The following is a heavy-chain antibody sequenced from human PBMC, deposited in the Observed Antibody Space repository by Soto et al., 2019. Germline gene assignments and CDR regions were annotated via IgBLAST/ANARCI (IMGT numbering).Heavy chain of an antibody. J-gene: IGHJ4*02. CDR1: GFTFSSYA. Sequence: QVQLVESGGGVVQPGRSLRLSCAASGFTFSSYAMHWVRQAPGKGLEWVAVISYDGSNKYYADSVKGRFTISRDNSKNTLYLQMNSLRAEDTAVYYCAREWELLGTFDYWGQGTLVTVSS. CDR3: AREWELLGTFDY. D-gene: IGHD1-26*01. CDR2: ISYDGSNK. V-gene: IGHV3-30-3*01.